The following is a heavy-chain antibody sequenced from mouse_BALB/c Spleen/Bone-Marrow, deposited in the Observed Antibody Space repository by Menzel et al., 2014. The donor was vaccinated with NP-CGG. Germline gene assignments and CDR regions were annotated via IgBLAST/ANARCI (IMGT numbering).Heavy chain of an antibody. CDR1: GYTFTSYW. CDR2: IYPGNSDT. D-gene: IGHD1-1*01. Sequence: VQLQQSGTVLARPGASVKMSCKASGYTFTSYWMHLVKQRPGQGLEWIGAIYPGNSDTSYNQKFKGKAKLTAVTSTSTAYMELSSLTNEDSAVYYCTRVITAVLATRAMDYWGQGSSVTVSS. J-gene: IGHJ4*01. CDR3: TRVITAVLATRAMDY. V-gene: IGHV1-5*01.